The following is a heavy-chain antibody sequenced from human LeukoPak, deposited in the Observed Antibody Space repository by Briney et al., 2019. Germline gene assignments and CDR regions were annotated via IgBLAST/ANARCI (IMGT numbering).Heavy chain of an antibody. CDR2: IYTSGST. J-gene: IGHJ6*02. V-gene: IGHV4-4*07. D-gene: IGHD3-10*01. CDR1: GGSISSYY. CDR3: ARLRYYGSGSYSSNYYYGMDV. Sequence: SETLSLTCTVSGGSISSYYWSWIRQPAGKGLEWIGRIYTSGSTNYNPSLKSRVTISVDTSKNQFSLKLSSVTAADTAVYYCARLRYYGSGSYSSNYYYGMDVWGQGTTVTVSS.